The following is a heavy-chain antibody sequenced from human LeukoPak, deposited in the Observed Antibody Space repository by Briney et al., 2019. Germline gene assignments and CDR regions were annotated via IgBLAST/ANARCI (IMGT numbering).Heavy chain of an antibody. Sequence: GGSLRLSCAASGFTFSSYWMHWVRQAPGKGLVWVSRINSDGSSTSYADSVKGRFAIFRDNAKNTLYLQMNSLRAEDTAVYYCARDATPADDAFDIWGQGTMVTVSS. CDR3: ARDATPADDAFDI. CDR1: GFTFSSYW. V-gene: IGHV3-74*01. J-gene: IGHJ3*02. CDR2: INSDGSST.